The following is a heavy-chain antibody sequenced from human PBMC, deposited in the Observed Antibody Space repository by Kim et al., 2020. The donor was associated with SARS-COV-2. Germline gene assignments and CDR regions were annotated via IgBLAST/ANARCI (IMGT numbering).Heavy chain of an antibody. D-gene: IGHD3-10*01. Sequence: ASVKVSCKASGYTFTGYYMHWVRQAPGQGLEWMGRINPNSGGTNYAQKFQGRVTMTRDTSISTAYMELSRLRSDDTAVYYCARETYYYGSGSYCPDYWGQGTLVTVSS. CDR1: GYTFTGYY. CDR2: INPNSGGT. J-gene: IGHJ4*02. CDR3: ARETYYYGSGSYCPDY. V-gene: IGHV1-2*06.